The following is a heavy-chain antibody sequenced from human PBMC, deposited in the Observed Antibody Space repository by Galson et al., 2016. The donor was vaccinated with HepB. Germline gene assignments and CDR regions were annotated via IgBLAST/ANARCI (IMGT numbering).Heavy chain of an antibody. CDR3: ARRFPRYDILTDDYYYYLDV. D-gene: IGHD3-9*01. Sequence: SLRLSCAASGFTFNVYWMTWVRQAPGKGLEWVANIKRDGNEKHYVDSVKGRFTISRDNANVSLHLEMNSLRAEDTAMYYCARRFPRYDILTDDYYYYLDVWGKGTTVTVSS. CDR2: IKRDGNEK. CDR1: GFTFNVYW. J-gene: IGHJ6*03. V-gene: IGHV3-7*03.